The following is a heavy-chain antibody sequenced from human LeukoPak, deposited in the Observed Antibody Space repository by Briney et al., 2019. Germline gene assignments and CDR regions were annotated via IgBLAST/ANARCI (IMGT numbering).Heavy chain of an antibody. V-gene: IGHV3-53*01. J-gene: IGHJ3*02. CDR2: IYSGGNT. D-gene: IGHD4-17*01. CDR1: GFTVSNNY. CDR3: ARVYGDHAPLGAFDI. Sequence: GGSLRLSCAVSGFTVSNNYMSWVRQAPGKGPEWVSVIYSGGNTYYADSVKGRFTISRDNSQNTMYLQMNSLRAKDTAVYYCARVYGDHAPLGAFDIWGQGTMVTVSS.